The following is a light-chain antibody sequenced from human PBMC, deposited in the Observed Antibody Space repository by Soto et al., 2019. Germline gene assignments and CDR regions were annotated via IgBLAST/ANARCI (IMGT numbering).Light chain of an antibody. J-gene: IGLJ2*01. CDR1: SSDVGGYNF. Sequence: QSALTQPASVSGSPGQSITISCTGTSSDVGGYNFVSWYQQHPGKAPKLMIYGVSHPPTGVSNRFSGAKSGNTASLPISGLQAEDEADYYCSSYTSSTTLVVFGGGTKLTVL. CDR3: SSYTSSTTLVV. V-gene: IGLV2-14*01. CDR2: GVS.